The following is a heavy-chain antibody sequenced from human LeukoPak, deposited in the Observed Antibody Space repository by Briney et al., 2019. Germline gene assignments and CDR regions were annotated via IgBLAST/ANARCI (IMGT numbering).Heavy chain of an antibody. J-gene: IGHJ4*02. Sequence: SETLSLTCTVSGGSISSYYGSWIRQPPGKGLEWIGYIYSSGSTQYNPSLKSRVTISVDTSKNQFSLKLSSVTAADTAVYFCARYSCTSGTCYYFDYWGQGILVTVSS. CDR2: IYSSGST. CDR3: ARYSCTSGTCYYFDY. CDR1: GGSISSYY. V-gene: IGHV4-59*01. D-gene: IGHD2-15*01.